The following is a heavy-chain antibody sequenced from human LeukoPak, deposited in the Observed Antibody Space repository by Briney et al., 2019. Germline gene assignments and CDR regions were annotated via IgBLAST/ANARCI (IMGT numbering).Heavy chain of an antibody. J-gene: IGHJ6*03. V-gene: IGHV4-39*07. Sequence: SETLSLTCTVSGGSISSSSYYWGWIRQPPGKGLEWIGEINHSGSTNYNPSLKSRVTISVDTSKNQFSLKLSSVTAADTAVYYCARLITYGGSYYVGRIRYYMDVWGKGTTVTVSS. D-gene: IGHD1-26*01. CDR3: ARLITYGGSYYVGRIRYYMDV. CDR2: INHSGST. CDR1: GGSISSSSYY.